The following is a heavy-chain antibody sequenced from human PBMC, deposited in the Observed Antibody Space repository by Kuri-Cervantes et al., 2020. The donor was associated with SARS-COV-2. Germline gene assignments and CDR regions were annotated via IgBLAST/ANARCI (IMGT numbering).Heavy chain of an antibody. D-gene: IGHD2-2*01. V-gene: IGHV1-69*13. J-gene: IGHJ6*03. Sequence: SVKVSCKASGGTFSSYAISWVRQAPGQGLEWMGGIIPIFGTANYAQKFQGRVAITADESTSTAYMELSSLRSEDTAVYYCARAYCSSTSCHDRYYCYMDVWGKGTTVTVSS. CDR2: IIPIFGTA. CDR3: ARAYCSSTSCHDRYYCYMDV. CDR1: GGTFSSYA.